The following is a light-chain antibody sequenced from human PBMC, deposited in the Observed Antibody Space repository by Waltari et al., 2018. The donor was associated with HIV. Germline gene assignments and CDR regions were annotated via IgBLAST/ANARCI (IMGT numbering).Light chain of an antibody. CDR3: SSYTSSILNYV. Sequence: QSALTQPASVSGSRGQSITISCTGTSSDVGGYNYVSWYQQHPGKAPKLMIYDVSKRPSGVSNRFSGSKSGNTASLTISGLQAEDEADYYCSSYTSSILNYVFGTGTKVTVL. V-gene: IGLV2-14*01. J-gene: IGLJ1*01. CDR1: SSDVGGYNY. CDR2: DVS.